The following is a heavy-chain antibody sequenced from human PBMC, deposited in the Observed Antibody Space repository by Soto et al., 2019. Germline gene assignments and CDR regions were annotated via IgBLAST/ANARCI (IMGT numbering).Heavy chain of an antibody. CDR3: ARRPRLGATTFDI. J-gene: IGHJ3*02. CDR1: GDSISNNYW. V-gene: IGHV4-4*02. CDR2: IFHSGST. D-gene: IGHD1-26*01. Sequence: SETLSLTCDVSGDSISNNYWWTWVRQFPGEGLQWIGEIFHSGSTNYYPPLKSRVTISVDTSKNQFSLKLSSVTAADTAVYYCARRPRLGATTFDIWGQGTMVTVSS.